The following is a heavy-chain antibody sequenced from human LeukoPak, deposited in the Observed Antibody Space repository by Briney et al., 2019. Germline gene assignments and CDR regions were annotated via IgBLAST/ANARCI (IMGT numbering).Heavy chain of an antibody. CDR3: ARSPIRGVIIRYGMDV. J-gene: IGHJ6*02. V-gene: IGHV1-69*04. CDR1: GGTFSSYA. CDR2: IIPILGIA. Sequence: SVKVSCKASGGTFSSYAISWVRQAPGQGLEWMGRIIPILGIANYAQKFQGRVTITADKSTSTAYMELSSLRSDDTAVYYCARSPIRGVIIRYGMDVWGQGTTVTVSS. D-gene: IGHD3-10*01.